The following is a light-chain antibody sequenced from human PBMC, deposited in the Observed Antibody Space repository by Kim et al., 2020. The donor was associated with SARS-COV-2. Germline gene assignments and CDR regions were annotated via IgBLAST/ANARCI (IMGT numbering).Light chain of an antibody. J-gene: IGLJ2*01. CDR1: SGPIASNY. CDR2: DGD. Sequence: NFMLTQPHSVSGSPGKAVTISCTRSSGPIASNYVQWYQQRPNSVPATVIYDGDQRPSGVPDRFSGSIDSSSNSASLTISGLSADDEADYYCQSYDNTNVIFGGGTQLTV. V-gene: IGLV6-57*03. CDR3: QSYDNTNVI.